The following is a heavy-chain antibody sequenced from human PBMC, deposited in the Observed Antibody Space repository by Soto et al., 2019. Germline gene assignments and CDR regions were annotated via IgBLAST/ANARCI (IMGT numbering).Heavy chain of an antibody. CDR1: GASISNYY. J-gene: IGHJ4*02. CDR2: IYNSGST. CDR3: ARDRAYYDSTGLYFDY. V-gene: IGHV4-59*01. Sequence: QVQLQESGPGLVKPSETLSLTCTVSGASISNYYWSWIRQPPGQGLAWIGYIYNSGSTNYNPSLESRVTMSLDTSKNQFSLKLSSVTAADTAVYYCARDRAYYDSTGLYFDYWCQGTLVTVSS. D-gene: IGHD3-22*01.